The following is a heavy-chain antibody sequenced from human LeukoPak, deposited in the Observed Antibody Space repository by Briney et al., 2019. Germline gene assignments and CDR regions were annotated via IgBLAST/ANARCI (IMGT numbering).Heavy chain of an antibody. CDR2: ISYDGNHK. Sequence: TGGPLRLSCAASGFTFSNYGMPWVRQAPGKGPEWVAVISYDGNHKYYTDSVKGRFTISRDNSKNTLYLQMSSLRAEDTAVYYCTKDDAYSSSWYACDIWGQGTMVTVS. CDR1: GFTFSNYG. J-gene: IGHJ3*02. V-gene: IGHV3-30*18. D-gene: IGHD6-13*01. CDR3: TKDDAYSSSWYACDI.